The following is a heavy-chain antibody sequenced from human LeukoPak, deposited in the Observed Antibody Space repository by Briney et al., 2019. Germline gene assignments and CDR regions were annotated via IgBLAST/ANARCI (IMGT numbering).Heavy chain of an antibody. D-gene: IGHD3-10*01. V-gene: IGHV3-33*01. CDR3: ARDREDGSGNYGMDV. Sequence: GGSLRLSCAASGLTFSSYGMHWVRQAPGKGLEWVAVIWYDGSNKYYADSVKGRFTISRDNSKNTLYLQMNSLRAEDTAVYYCARDREDGSGNYGMDVWGQGTTVTVSS. J-gene: IGHJ6*02. CDR1: GLTFSSYG. CDR2: IWYDGSNK.